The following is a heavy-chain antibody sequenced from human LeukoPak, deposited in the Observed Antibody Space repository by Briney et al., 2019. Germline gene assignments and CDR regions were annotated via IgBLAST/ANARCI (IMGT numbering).Heavy chain of an antibody. J-gene: IGHJ4*02. CDR3: AADYYDTSGYLPPDY. V-gene: IGHV1-69*06. CDR2: IIPIFGTA. Sequence: GASVKVSCKASGGTFSSYAINWVRQAPGQGLEWMGGIIPIFGTANYAQKFQGRVTITADKSTSTAYMELSSLRSEDTAVYYCAADYYDTSGYLPPDYWGQGTLVTVSS. CDR1: GGTFSSYA. D-gene: IGHD3-22*01.